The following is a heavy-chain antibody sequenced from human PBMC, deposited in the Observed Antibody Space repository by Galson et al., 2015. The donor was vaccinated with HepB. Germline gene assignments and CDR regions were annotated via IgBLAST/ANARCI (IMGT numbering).Heavy chain of an antibody. CDR3: ARDKVDIVATIGHAFDI. V-gene: IGHV6-1*01. Sequence: CAISGDSVSSNSAAWNWIRQSPSRGLEWLGRTYYRSKWYNDYAVSVKSRITINPDTSKNQFSLQLNSVTPEDTAVYYCARDKVDIVATIGHAFDIWGQGTMVTVSS. J-gene: IGHJ3*02. CDR1: GDSVSSNSAA. CDR2: TYYRSKWYN. D-gene: IGHD5-12*01.